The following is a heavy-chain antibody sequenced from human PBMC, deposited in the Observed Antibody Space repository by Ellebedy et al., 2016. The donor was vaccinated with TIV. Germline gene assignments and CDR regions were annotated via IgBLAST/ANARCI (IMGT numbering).Heavy chain of an antibody. Sequence: SETLSLTXAVYGGSFSGYYWSWIRQPPGKGLEWIGEINHSGSTNYNPSLKSRVTISVDTSKNQFSLKLSSVTAADTAVYYCARGGLNGVVVAAHYYYYGMDVWGQGTTVTVSS. J-gene: IGHJ6*02. CDR3: ARGGLNGVVVAAHYYYYGMDV. CDR1: GGSFSGYY. D-gene: IGHD2-15*01. V-gene: IGHV4-34*01. CDR2: INHSGST.